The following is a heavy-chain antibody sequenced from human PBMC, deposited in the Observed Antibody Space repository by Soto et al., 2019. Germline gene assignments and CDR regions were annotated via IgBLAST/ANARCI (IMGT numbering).Heavy chain of an antibody. J-gene: IGHJ3*01. CDR1: GFTFSRYS. CDR2: ISSSSSYI. V-gene: IGHV3-21*01. CDR3: ARGGASGTLGAFDV. D-gene: IGHD3-10*01. Sequence: GGSLRLSCAASGFTFSRYSMNWVRQAPGKGLEWVSSISSSSSYIYYADSVKGRFTISRDNAKNSLYLQMNSLRAEDTAVYYCARGGASGTLGAFDVWGQGTMVTVSS.